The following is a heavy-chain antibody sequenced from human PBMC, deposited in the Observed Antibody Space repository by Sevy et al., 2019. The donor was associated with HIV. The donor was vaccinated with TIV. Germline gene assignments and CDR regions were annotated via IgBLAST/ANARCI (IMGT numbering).Heavy chain of an antibody. CDR2: IWYDGRTE. J-gene: IGHJ5*01. V-gene: IGHV3-33*01. CDR1: GFTFRNFS. CDR3: ARDAARVIVPTAGFDS. D-gene: IGHD1-1*01. Sequence: GGSLRLSCVASGFTFRNFSMHWVRQAPGKGLEWVAAIWYDGRTERYADSVQGRFTISRDNSKKTLHLQMNSLRAEDTALYYCARDAARVIVPTAGFDSWGQGTLVTVSS.